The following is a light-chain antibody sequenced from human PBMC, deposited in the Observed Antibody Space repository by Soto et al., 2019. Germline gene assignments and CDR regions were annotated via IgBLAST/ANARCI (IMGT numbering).Light chain of an antibody. V-gene: IGLV1-44*01. Sequence: QSVLTQPPSMSGTPGQRVTISCSGSTSNIGSNTVAWYQHLPGTAPPRLIFTAGQRPSGVPGRFSGSKSGTSASLAISGLQSEDEGDYYCSAWDNSLNGYVFGPGTKLTVL. CDR2: TAG. CDR1: TSNIGSNT. J-gene: IGLJ1*01. CDR3: SAWDNSLNGYV.